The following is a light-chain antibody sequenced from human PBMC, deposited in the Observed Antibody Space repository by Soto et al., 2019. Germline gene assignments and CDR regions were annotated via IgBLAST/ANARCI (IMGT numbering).Light chain of an antibody. CDR1: QSVSSY. Sequence: EIVLTQSPATLSLSPGERATLSCRASQSVSSYLAWYQQRPGQVPRLLIYDASGRATGIPARFSGSGSGTDVALTISSLEPEEFAVYYCQQRSNWPLTFGGGTKVELK. J-gene: IGKJ4*01. V-gene: IGKV3-11*01. CDR2: DAS. CDR3: QQRSNWPLT.